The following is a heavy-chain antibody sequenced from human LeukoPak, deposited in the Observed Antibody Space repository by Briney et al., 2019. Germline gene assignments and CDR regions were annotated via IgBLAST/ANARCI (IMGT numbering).Heavy chain of an antibody. Sequence: PGGSLRLSRAASGFTVSSNYMSWVRQAPGKGLEWVSVIYSGGSTYYADSVKGRFTISRDNSKNTLYLQMNSLRAEDTAVYYCARAIRFLEPIDYWGQGTLVTVSS. CDR3: ARAIRFLEPIDY. J-gene: IGHJ4*02. D-gene: IGHD3-3*01. CDR1: GFTVSSNY. V-gene: IGHV3-53*01. CDR2: IYSGGST.